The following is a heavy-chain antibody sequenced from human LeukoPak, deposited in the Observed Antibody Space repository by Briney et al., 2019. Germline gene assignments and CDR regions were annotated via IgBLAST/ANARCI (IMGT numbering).Heavy chain of an antibody. V-gene: IGHV1-18*04. J-gene: IGHJ5*02. D-gene: IGHD2-15*01. CDR2: ISAYNGNT. CDR1: GYTFTSYG. Sequence: ASVKVSCKASGYTFTSYGISWVRQAPGQGLEWMGWISAYNGNTNYAQKLQGRVTTTTDTSTSTAYMELRSLRSDDTAVYYCARRLGYCSGGSCYGRDWEINWFDPWGQGTLVTVSS. CDR3: ARRLGYCSGGSCYGRDWEINWFDP.